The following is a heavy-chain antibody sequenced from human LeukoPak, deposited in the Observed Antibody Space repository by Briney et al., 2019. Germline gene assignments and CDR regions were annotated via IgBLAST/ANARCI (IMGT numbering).Heavy chain of an antibody. V-gene: IGHV1-18*01. J-gene: IGHJ6*03. CDR1: GYTFTSYG. Sequence: ASVKVSCKASGYTFTSYGIIWVRQAPGQGLEWMGWISAYNGNTNYAQKLQGRVTMTTDTSTSTAYMELRSLRSDDTAVYYCARDRGHYDILTGYYTPMDVWGKGTTVTVSS. D-gene: IGHD3-9*01. CDR3: ARDRGHYDILTGYYTPMDV. CDR2: ISAYNGNT.